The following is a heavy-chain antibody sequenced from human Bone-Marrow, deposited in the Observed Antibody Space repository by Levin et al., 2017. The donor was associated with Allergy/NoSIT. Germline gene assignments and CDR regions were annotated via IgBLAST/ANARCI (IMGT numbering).Heavy chain of an antibody. CDR3: ARGDYSSRLDY. Sequence: SETLSLTCSVSGGSISSGDSYWNWIRQPPGKGLEFIGFVYTSGTTHYNPSLRSRVSLSVDTPKNQFSLRLGSVTAADTAVYFCARGDYSSRLDYWGQGSLVTVSS. CDR1: GGSISSGDSY. J-gene: IGHJ4*02. CDR2: VYTSGTT. D-gene: IGHD2-21*01. V-gene: IGHV4-30-4*01.